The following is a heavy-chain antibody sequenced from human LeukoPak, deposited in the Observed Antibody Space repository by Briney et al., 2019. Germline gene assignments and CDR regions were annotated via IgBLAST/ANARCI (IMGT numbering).Heavy chain of an antibody. CDR3: ARSSGWYEDSGFDY. CDR1: GDSVSSNSAA. V-gene: IGHV6-1*01. D-gene: IGHD6-19*01. Sequence: SQTLSLTCAISGDSVSSNSAAWNWIRQSPSRGLEWLGRTYYRSKWYNDDAVSVKSRITINPDTSRNQFSLQLNSVTPEDTAVYYCARSSGWYEDSGFDYWGQGTLVTVSS. J-gene: IGHJ4*02. CDR2: TYYRSKWYN.